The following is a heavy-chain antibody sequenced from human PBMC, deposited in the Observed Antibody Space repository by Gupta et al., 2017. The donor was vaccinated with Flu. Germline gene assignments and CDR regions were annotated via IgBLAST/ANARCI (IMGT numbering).Heavy chain of an antibody. CDR3: ARGPQKVMTNSYYHYYGVDV. V-gene: IGHV1-2*02. CDR2: INPSSGDT. D-gene: IGHD3-16*01. J-gene: IGHJ6*02. Sequence: WVRQAPGQGLEWMGCINPSSGDTSYAQRFQGGVTMTRETSISTAYMLLSRLTSDDTAMYYCARGPQKVMTNSYYHYYGVDVWGQGTTVTVSS.